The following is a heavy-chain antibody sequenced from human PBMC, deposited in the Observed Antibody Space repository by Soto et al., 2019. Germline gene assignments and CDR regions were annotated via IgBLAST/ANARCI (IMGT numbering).Heavy chain of an antibody. V-gene: IGHV4-59*01. D-gene: IGHD1-26*01. CDR2: IYYSGST. CDR3: VREREWEPFGWFDP. Sequence: SETLSLTCTVSGGSISSYYWSWIRQPPGKGLEWIGYIYYSGSTNYNPSLKSRVTISVDTSKNQFSLKLSSVTAADTAVYYCVREREWEPFGWFDPWGQGTLVTVS. CDR1: GGSISSYY. J-gene: IGHJ5*02.